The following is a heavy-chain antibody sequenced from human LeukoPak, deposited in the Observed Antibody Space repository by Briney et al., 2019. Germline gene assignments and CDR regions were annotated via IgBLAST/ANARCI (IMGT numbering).Heavy chain of an antibody. J-gene: IGHJ4*02. CDR2: MSGRGDTS. D-gene: IGHD6-19*01. CDR3: AKLAGIRGWFVYYFDY. V-gene: IGHV3-23*01. Sequence: GSLRLSCAASGFIFGTHAMTWVRLAPGKGLEWVSGMSGRGDTSYYADSVKGRFTISRDNSQNTLFLQMNSLRAEDTAVYYCAKLAGIRGWFVYYFDYWGQGTLVTVS. CDR1: GFIFGTHA.